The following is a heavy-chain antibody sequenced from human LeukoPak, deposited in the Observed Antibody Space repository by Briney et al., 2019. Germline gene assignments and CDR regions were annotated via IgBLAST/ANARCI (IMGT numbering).Heavy chain of an antibody. D-gene: IGHD3-16*02. CDR2: ISGSGSST. V-gene: IGHV3-23*01. CDR1: GFTSSTYA. CDR3: AKGSLRLGELSSWTLDY. J-gene: IGHJ4*02. Sequence: AGGSLRLSCAASGFTSSTYAMSWVRQAPGKGLEWVSSISGSGSSTSYADSVKGLFTISRDNSKNTLDLQMNSLRAEDTAIYYCAKGSLRLGELSSWTLDYCGQGTLVTVSS.